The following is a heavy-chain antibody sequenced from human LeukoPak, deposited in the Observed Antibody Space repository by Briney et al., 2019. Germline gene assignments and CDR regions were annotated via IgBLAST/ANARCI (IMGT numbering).Heavy chain of an antibody. CDR2: IYPGDSDT. J-gene: IGHJ4*02. CDR3: ARQSHYYDSSGSVDY. Sequence: GESLKISCKGSGYSFTRYWIGWVRQMPGKGLEWMGIIYPGDSDTRYSPSFQGQVTISADKSISTAYLQWSSLKASDTAMYYCARQSHYYDSSGSVDYWGQGTLVTVSS. V-gene: IGHV5-51*01. D-gene: IGHD3-22*01. CDR1: GYSFTRYW.